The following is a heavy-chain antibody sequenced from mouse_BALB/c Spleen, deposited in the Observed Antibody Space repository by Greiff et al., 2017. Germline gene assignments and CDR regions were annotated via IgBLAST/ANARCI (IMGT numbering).Heavy chain of an antibody. CDR3: TSQDYDWYFDV. V-gene: IGHV6-6*02. J-gene: IGHJ1*01. D-gene: IGHD2-4*01. CDR2: IRLKSNNYAT. Sequence: EVQLQQSGGGLVQPGGSMKLSCVASGFTFSNYWMNWVRQSPEKGLEWVAEIRLKSNNYATHYAESVKGRFTISRDDSKSSVYLQMNNLRAEDTGIYYCTSQDYDWYFDVWGAGTTVTVSS. CDR1: GFTFSNYW.